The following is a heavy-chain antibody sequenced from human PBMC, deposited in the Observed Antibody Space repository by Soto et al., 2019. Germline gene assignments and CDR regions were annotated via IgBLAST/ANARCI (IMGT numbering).Heavy chain of an antibody. CDR3: ARDSSSNHDY. V-gene: IGHV4-34*01. J-gene: IGHJ4*02. D-gene: IGHD6-6*01. CDR2: INHSGST. CDR1: GGSFSSYY. Sequence: SETLSLTCAVYGGSFSSYYWGWIRQPPGKGLEWIGEINHSGSTNYNPSLKSRVTISVDTSKNQFSLKLSSVTAADTAVYYCARDSSSNHDYWGQGTLVTVSS.